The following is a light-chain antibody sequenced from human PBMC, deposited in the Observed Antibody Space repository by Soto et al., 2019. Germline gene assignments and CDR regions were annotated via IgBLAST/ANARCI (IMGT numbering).Light chain of an antibody. V-gene: IGKV3-15*01. CDR2: GAS. CDR1: QSVSTN. CDR3: QQRSNWPRT. Sequence: IVLTQSPATLSRSRGERATLSCMASQSVSTNLVWYQQKPGQAPRLLSYGASTRATGVPGRFSGTGSGTEFTLTISSLKSEDSAVYYCQQRSNWPRTFGQGTKVDI. J-gene: IGKJ1*01.